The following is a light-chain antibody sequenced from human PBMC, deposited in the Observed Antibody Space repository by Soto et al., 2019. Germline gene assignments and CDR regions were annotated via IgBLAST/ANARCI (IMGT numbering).Light chain of an antibody. CDR3: QQRSNRPST. CDR2: DAS. CDR1: QSVSRY. J-gene: IGKJ4*01. Sequence: EIVLTQSPVTLSLSPGERATLSCRASQSVSRYLAWYQQKPGQAPRLLIYDASNRATGIPARFSGSGSGTDFTLTISSLEPEDFAVYYCQQRSNRPSTFGGGTKVEIK. V-gene: IGKV3-11*01.